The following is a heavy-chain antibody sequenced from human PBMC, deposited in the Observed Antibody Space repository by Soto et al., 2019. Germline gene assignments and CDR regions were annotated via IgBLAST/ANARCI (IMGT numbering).Heavy chain of an antibody. CDR2: ISYDGSNK. J-gene: IGHJ4*02. V-gene: IGHV3-30-3*01. CDR3: ASLADYGGNNARFDY. CDR1: GFTFSSYA. Sequence: QVQLVESGGGVVQPGRSLRLSCAASGFTFSSYAMHWVRQAPGKGLEWVAVISYDGSNKYYADSVKGRFTISRDNSKNTLYLQMNSLRAEDTAVYYCASLADYGGNNARFDYWGQGTLVTVSS. D-gene: IGHD4-17*01.